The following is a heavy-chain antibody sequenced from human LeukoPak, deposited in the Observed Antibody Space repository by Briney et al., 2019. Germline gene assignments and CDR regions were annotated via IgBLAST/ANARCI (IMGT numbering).Heavy chain of an antibody. D-gene: IGHD4-17*01. CDR2: ISYDGSNK. V-gene: IGHV3-30*18. J-gene: IGHJ4*02. Sequence: GGSLRLSCAASGFTFSSYGMHWVRQAPGKGLEWVAVISYDGSNKYYADSVKGRFTISRDNSKNTLYLQMNSLRAEDTAVYYCAKDYDYGDYHESYYFDYWGQGTLVTVSS. CDR1: GFTFSSYG. CDR3: AKDYDYGDYHESYYFDY.